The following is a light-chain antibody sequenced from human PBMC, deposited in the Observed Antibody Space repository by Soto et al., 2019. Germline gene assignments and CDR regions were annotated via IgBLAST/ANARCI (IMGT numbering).Light chain of an antibody. CDR2: EVS. CDR1: SSDVGGYNY. CDR3: SSYTSSSTLV. Sequence: QSALTHPASVSGSPGQSITISCTGTSSDVGGYNYVSWYQQHPGKAPKVMIYEVSNRPSGVSNRFSGSKSGNTASLTISGLQAEDEADYYCSSYTSSSTLVFGGGTKLTVL. J-gene: IGLJ2*01. V-gene: IGLV2-14*01.